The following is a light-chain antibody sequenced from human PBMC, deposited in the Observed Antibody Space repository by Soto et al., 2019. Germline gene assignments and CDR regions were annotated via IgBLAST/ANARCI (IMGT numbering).Light chain of an antibody. Sequence: QSALTQPPSVSGSPGQSVTISCTGTSSDFGSYNRVSWYQRPPGTGPKLMIYEVSNRPSGVPDRFSGFKSGNTASLTISGLQAEDEAEYYCSLYTSDRTYVFGTGTKVTVL. CDR3: SLYTSDRTYV. CDR2: EVS. V-gene: IGLV2-18*01. CDR1: SSDFGSYNR. J-gene: IGLJ1*01.